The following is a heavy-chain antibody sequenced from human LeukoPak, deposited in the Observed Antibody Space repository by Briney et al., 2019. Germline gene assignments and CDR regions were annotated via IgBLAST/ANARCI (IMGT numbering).Heavy chain of an antibody. Sequence: ASVKVSCKASGYTFTGYYMHWVRQAPGQGLEWMGWINPNSGGTNYAQKFQGRVTMTRDTSISTAYMELSRLRSDDTAVYYCARVIPMGRFLEWEAPYYFDYWGQGTLVTVSS. V-gene: IGHV1-2*02. CDR2: INPNSGGT. D-gene: IGHD3-3*01. CDR3: ARVIPMGRFLEWEAPYYFDY. CDR1: GYTFTGYY. J-gene: IGHJ4*02.